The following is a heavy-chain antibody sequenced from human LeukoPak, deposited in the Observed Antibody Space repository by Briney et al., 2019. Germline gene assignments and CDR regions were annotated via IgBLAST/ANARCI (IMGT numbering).Heavy chain of an antibody. J-gene: IGHJ4*02. Sequence: GGSLRLSCAASGFTFSSYAMHWVRQAPGKGLEWVAVISYDGSNKYYADSVKGRFTISRDNSKNTLYLQMNSLRAEDTAVYYCASTTGYSSGWFDDYWGQGTLVTVSS. V-gene: IGHV3-30-3*01. CDR2: ISYDGSNK. CDR3: ASTTGYSSGWFDDY. CDR1: GFTFSSYA. D-gene: IGHD6-19*01.